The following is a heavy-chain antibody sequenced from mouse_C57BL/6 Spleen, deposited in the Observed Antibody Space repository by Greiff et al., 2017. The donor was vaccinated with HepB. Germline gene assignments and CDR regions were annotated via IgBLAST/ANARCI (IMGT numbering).Heavy chain of an antibody. CDR3: TYYYGSNFDY. CDR2: IDPETGGT. CDR1: GYTFTDYE. Sequence: VQLQPSGAELVRPGASVTLSCKASGYTFTDYEMHWVKQTPVHGLEWIGAIDPETGGTAYNQKFKGKAILTADKSSSTAYMELRSLTSEDSAVYYCTYYYGSNFDYWGQGTTLTVSS. D-gene: IGHD1-1*01. J-gene: IGHJ2*01. V-gene: IGHV1-15*01.